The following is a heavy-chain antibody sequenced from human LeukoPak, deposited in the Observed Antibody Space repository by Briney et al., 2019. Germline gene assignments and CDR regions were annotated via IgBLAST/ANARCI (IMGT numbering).Heavy chain of an antibody. Sequence: SETLSLTCTVSGGSISPYYWSWIRQPAGKGREWIGYIYYSGNTNYNPSFKSRVTISVDTSKNQFSLKLSSVTAADTAVYYCARHGCGGESYPRVFDYWGRGTLVTVSS. CDR2: IYYSGNT. D-gene: IGHD1-26*01. V-gene: IGHV4-59*08. J-gene: IGHJ4*02. CDR3: ARHGCGGESYPRVFDY. CDR1: GGSISPYY.